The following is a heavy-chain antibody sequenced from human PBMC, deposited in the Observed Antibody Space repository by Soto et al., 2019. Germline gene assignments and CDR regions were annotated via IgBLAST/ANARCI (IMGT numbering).Heavy chain of an antibody. CDR2: IYYSGST. CDR1: GGSISSGGYY. J-gene: IGHJ4*02. V-gene: IGHV4-31*03. CDR3: ARAPAYYDILTGYPPEYYFDY. D-gene: IGHD3-9*01. Sequence: ASETLSLTCTVSGGSISSGGYYWSWIRQHPGKGLEWIGYIYYSGSTYYNPSLKSRVTISVDTSKNQFSLKLSSVAAADTAVYYCARAPAYYDILTGYPPEYYFDYWGQGTLVTVSS.